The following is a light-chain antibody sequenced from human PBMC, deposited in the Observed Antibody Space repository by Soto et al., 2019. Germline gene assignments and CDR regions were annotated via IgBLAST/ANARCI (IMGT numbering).Light chain of an antibody. CDR3: LLSYSGARWV. V-gene: IGLV7-46*01. Sequence: QAVVTQEPSLTVSPGGTVTLTCGSSTGAVTSGHYPYWFQQKPGQAPRTLIYDTNYKQSWTPARFSGSLLGGKAALTLSGAQPEDEAEYYCLLSYSGARWVFGGGTKLTVL. CDR1: TGAVTSGHY. J-gene: IGLJ3*02. CDR2: DTN.